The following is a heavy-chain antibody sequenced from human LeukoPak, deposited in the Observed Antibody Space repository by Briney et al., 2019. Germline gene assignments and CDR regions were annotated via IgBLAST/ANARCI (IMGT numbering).Heavy chain of an antibody. CDR1: GYTFTGYY. CDR2: INPDSCGS. Sequence: ASVTVSCKASGYTFTGYYMHWVRQARGQGLAWMGWINPDSCGSKYVQRFQGRVTIHSDTYIRKATMEVNRLRSDDTAVYFFATDILTGYESGIYFDYWGQGTLVTVSS. CDR3: ATDILTGYESGIYFDY. D-gene: IGHD3-9*01. J-gene: IGHJ4*02. V-gene: IGHV1-2*02.